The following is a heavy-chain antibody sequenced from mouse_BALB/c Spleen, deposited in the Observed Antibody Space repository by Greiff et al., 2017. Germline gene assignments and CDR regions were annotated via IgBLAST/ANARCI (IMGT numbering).Heavy chain of an antibody. V-gene: IGHV14-3*02. J-gene: IGHJ4*01. Sequence: EVQLQQSGAELVKPGASVKLSCTASGFNIKDTYMHWVKQRPEQGLEWIGRIDPANGNTKYDPKFQGKATITADTSSNTAYLQLSSLTSEDTAVYYWARLRLRSMDCWGQGTSVTVSS. CDR1: GFNIKDTY. D-gene: IGHD1-2*01. CDR3: ARLRLRSMDC. CDR2: IDPANGNT.